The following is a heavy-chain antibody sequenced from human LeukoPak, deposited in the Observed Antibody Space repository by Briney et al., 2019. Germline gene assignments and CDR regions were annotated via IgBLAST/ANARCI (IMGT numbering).Heavy chain of an antibody. CDR1: GFTFYMYA. Sequence: GGSLRLSCQASGFTFYMYAMSWVRQAPGKGLEWVASMCGTAGCTFYPDSVKGRFTISRDNSKNVLYLRMNILTAEDTAIYYCAKDRPNFHENSGHYYRRDGDSWGQGTLVTVSS. CDR2: MCGTAGCT. CDR3: AKDRPNFHENSGHYYRRDGDS. J-gene: IGHJ5*01. D-gene: IGHD3-22*01. V-gene: IGHV3-23*01.